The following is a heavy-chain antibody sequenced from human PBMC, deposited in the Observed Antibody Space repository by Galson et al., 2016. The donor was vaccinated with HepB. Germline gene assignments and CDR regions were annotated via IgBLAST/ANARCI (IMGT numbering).Heavy chain of an antibody. J-gene: IGHJ5*02. CDR2: ISYDGINK. V-gene: IGHV3-30*04. CDR3: ARARARFGGATAYNWFDP. CDR1: GFTFSSYT. D-gene: IGHD3-3*01. Sequence: SLRLSCAASGFTFSSYTFHWVRQAPGKGLEWVAVISYDGINKYYGDSVKGRFTVSRDNSKSTLDLQMNSLRVEDTAVYYCARARARFGGATAYNWFDPWGQGALVTVSS.